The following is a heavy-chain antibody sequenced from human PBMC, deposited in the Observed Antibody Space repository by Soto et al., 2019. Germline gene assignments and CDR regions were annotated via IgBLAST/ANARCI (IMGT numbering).Heavy chain of an antibody. CDR1: GGSISSSNW. CDR2: IYHSGST. Sequence: SETLSLTCAVSGGSISSSNWWSWVRQPPGKGLEWIGEIYHSGSTNHNPSLKSRVTISVDKSKNQFSLKLSSVTAADTAVYYCARVQRITIILPPGRLDYWGQGTLVTVSS. CDR3: ARVQRITIILPPGRLDY. D-gene: IGHD3-22*01. J-gene: IGHJ4*02. V-gene: IGHV4-4*02.